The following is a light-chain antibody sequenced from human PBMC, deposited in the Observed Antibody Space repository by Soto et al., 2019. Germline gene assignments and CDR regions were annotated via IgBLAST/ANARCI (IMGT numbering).Light chain of an antibody. CDR3: NSYAGSSNYV. CDR2: EVS. Sequence: QSVLTQPPSASGSPGQSVTISCTGTSSDVGDYNYVSWYQQHPGKAPKLMIYEVSKRPSGVPDRFSGSKSGSTASLTVSGLQAEDEADYFCNSYAGSSNYVFGTGTKVTAL. CDR1: SSDVGDYNY. V-gene: IGLV2-8*01. J-gene: IGLJ1*01.